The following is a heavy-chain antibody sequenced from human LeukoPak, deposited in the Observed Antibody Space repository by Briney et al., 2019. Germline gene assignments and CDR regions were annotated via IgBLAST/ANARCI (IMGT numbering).Heavy chain of an antibody. CDR1: GDSVSSKNGA. V-gene: IGHV6-1*01. CDR2: TYYRSKWYN. D-gene: IGHD6-19*01. J-gene: IGHJ4*02. CDR3: ARDFGTTGWHTFDY. Sequence: SQTLSLTCVVSGDSVSSKNGAWNWIRQSPSRGLEWLVRTYYRSKWYNDYAESMEGRMTISQDTSKNQYSLHLNSVTPGDTAVYYCARDFGTTGWHTFDYWGQGTLVTVSS.